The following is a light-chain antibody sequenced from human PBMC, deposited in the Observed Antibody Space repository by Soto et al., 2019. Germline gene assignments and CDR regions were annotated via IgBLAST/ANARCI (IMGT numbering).Light chain of an antibody. Sequence: QSALAQPASVSGSPGQSITISCSGTSSDVGSYDHVAWYQQFPGKTPKLMIYEVSNRPSGVSSRFPGSKSGNTASLTISGLHAEDEADYYCISYTGSSTSYVFGTGTKVTVL. V-gene: IGLV2-14*01. CDR1: SSDVGSYDH. CDR3: ISYTGSSTSYV. J-gene: IGLJ1*01. CDR2: EVS.